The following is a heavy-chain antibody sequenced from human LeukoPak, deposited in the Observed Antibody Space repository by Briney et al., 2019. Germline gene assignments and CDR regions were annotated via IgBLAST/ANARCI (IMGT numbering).Heavy chain of an antibody. J-gene: IGHJ4*02. Sequence: PSETLPLTCTVSGGSISSYYWSWIRQPPGKGLEWIGYIYYSGSTNYNPSLKSRVTISVDTSKNQFSLKLSSVTAADTAVYYCARQREVYYDSYFDHWGQGTLVTVSS. D-gene: IGHD3-3*01. CDR2: IYYSGST. CDR3: ARQREVYYDSYFDH. CDR1: GGSISSYY. V-gene: IGHV4-59*08.